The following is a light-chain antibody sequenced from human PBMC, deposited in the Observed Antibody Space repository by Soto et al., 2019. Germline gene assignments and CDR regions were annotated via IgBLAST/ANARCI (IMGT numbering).Light chain of an antibody. CDR1: SSNIGRDD. CDR2: RSN. CDR3: ASWDDSLRGWV. J-gene: IGLJ3*02. V-gene: IGLV1-47*01. Sequence: QSVLTQPPSASGTPGQTVTISCSGRSSNIGRDDVYWFQELPGTAPKLLIYRSNQRPSGVPDRFFGSKSGASASLAISGLRSEDEANYYCASWDDSLRGWVFGGGTKVTVL.